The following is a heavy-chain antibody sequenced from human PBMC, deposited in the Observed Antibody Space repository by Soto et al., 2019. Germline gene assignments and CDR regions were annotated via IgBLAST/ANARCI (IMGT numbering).Heavy chain of an antibody. D-gene: IGHD3-9*01. J-gene: IGHJ5*02. V-gene: IGHV4-61*08. Sequence: SETLRHTRTVSYGNISNGGYHCSFIRQHPGKGLEWIGYIYYSGSTNYNPSLKRRVTISVDTSKNQFSLRLRSVTAADTAVYYCARELTNYDILTGYYSGAIFDPWGQGTLVTVSS. CDR2: IYYSGST. CDR3: ARELTNYDILTGYYSGAIFDP. CDR1: YGNISNGGYH.